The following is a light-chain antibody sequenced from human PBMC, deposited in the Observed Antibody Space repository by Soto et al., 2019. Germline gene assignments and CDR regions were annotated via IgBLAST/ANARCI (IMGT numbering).Light chain of an antibody. CDR1: SSNIGAGSD. J-gene: IGLJ2*01. Sequence: QSVLTQPPSISGAPGQRVTISCTGSSSNIGAGSDVHWYHQLPGTAPKLLIYGNTNRPSGVPDRFSGSKSGTSASLAIAGLQTEDEADYYCTAWDDNLSLVVFGGGTKVTVL. CDR2: GNT. CDR3: TAWDDNLSLVV. V-gene: IGLV1-40*01.